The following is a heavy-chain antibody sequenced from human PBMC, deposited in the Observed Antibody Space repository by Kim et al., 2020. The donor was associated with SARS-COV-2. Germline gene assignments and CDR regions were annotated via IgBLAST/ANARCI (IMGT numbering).Heavy chain of an antibody. CDR3: ARDRVSSSWYGTFDY. V-gene: IGHV3-53*01. Sequence: GGSLRLSCAASGFTVSSNYMSWVRQAPGKGLEWVSVIYSVGSTYYADSVKGRFTISRDNSKNTLYLQMNSLRAEDTAVYYCARDRVSSSWYGTFDYWGQGTLVTVSS. D-gene: IGHD6-13*01. J-gene: IGHJ4*02. CDR1: GFTVSSNY. CDR2: IYSVGST.